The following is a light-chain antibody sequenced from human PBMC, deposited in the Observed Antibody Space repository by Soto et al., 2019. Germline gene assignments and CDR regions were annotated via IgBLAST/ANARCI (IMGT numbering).Light chain of an antibody. CDR3: QQYNNWPRAT. CDR1: RSVTSNY. V-gene: IGKV3-20*01. CDR2: GAS. J-gene: IGKJ4*01. Sequence: EIVLTQSPGTLSLSPGERATISCRASRSVTSNYLAWYRQKPGHAPRLLIYGASSRATGIPDRFSGSGSGTEFNLTISSLQSEDFGVYYCQQYNNWPRATFGGGTKVDIK.